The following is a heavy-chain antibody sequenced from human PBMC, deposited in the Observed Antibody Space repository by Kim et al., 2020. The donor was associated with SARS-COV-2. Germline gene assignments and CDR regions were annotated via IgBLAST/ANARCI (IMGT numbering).Heavy chain of an antibody. D-gene: IGHD1-1*01. CDR3: AKEGTTGTNFDY. Sequence: YYADSVKGRFTISRDNSKNTLYLQMNSLRAEDTAVYYCAKEGTTGTNFDYWGQGTLVTVSS. V-gene: IGHV3-23*01. J-gene: IGHJ4*02.